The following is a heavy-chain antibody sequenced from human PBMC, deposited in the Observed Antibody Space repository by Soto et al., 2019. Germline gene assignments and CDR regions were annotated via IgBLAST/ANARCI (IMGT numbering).Heavy chain of an antibody. J-gene: IGHJ6*02. CDR1: GFTFSSYA. Sequence: QVQLVESGGGVVQPGRSLRLSCAASGFTFSSYAMHWVRQAPGKGLAWVPVISYDGSNEYYADSVKGRFTISRDNSKNTLFLQLNSLRAEDTAVYYCARDAIYCTNGICYPPYYYYGMDVWGQGTTVTVSS. CDR2: ISYDGSNE. CDR3: ARDAIYCTNGICYPPYYYYGMDV. V-gene: IGHV3-30-3*01. D-gene: IGHD2-8*01.